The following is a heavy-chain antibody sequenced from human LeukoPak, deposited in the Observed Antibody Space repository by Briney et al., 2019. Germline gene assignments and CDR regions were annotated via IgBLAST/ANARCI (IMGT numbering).Heavy chain of an antibody. J-gene: IGHJ4*02. CDR3: AIRGEQLVLGIDY. CDR1: GYSFTSYW. CDR2: IYPGDSDT. V-gene: IGHV5-51*01. D-gene: IGHD6-6*01. Sequence: GESLKISCKGSGYSFTSYWIGWVRQMPGEGLEWVGIIYPGDSDTRYSPSFQGQVTISADKSISTAYLQWSSLKASDTAMYYCAIRGEQLVLGIDYWGQGTLVTVSS.